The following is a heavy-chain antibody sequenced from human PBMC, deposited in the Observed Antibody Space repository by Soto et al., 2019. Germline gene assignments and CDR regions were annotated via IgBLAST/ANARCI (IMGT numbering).Heavy chain of an antibody. CDR1: GGTFSSYA. CDR2: IIPIFGTA. CDR3: ARGNLSIVVVVAASSYYYYGMDV. V-gene: IGHV1-69*13. J-gene: IGHJ6*02. Sequence: SVKVSCKASGGTFSSYAISWVRQAPGQGLEWMGGIIPIFGTANYAQKFQGRVTITADESTSTAYMELSSLRSEDTAVYYCARGNLSIVVVVAASSYYYYGMDVWGQGTTVTVSS. D-gene: IGHD2-15*01.